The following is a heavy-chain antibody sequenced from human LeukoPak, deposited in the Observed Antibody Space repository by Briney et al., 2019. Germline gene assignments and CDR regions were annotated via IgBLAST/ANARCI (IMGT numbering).Heavy chain of an antibody. Sequence: GGSLRLSCAASGFTFSSYSMNWVRQAPGKGLEWVSSISSSSSYIYYADSVKGRFTISRDNAKNSLHLQMNSLRAEDTAVYYCAGGTPWIQLWSFDYWGQGTLVTVSS. CDR2: ISSSSSYI. J-gene: IGHJ4*02. CDR3: AGGTPWIQLWSFDY. V-gene: IGHV3-21*01. D-gene: IGHD5-18*01. CDR1: GFTFSSYS.